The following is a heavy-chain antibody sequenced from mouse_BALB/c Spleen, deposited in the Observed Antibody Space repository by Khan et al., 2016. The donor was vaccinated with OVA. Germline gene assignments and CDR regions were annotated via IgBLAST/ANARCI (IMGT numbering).Heavy chain of an antibody. J-gene: IGHJ2*01. Sequence: VQLKESGPGLVKPSQSLSLTCTVTGYSITSDYAWNWIRQFPGNNLEWMGYISYSGNTKYIPSLKSRISIIRDTSKNQFFLKLNSVTIEDTATYYCAKIKGGDFDYWGQGTTLTVSS. CDR2: ISYSGNT. CDR3: AKIKGGDFDY. V-gene: IGHV3-2*02. CDR1: GYSITSDYA.